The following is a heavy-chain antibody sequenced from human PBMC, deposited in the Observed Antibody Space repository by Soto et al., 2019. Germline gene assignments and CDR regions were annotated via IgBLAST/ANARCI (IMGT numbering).Heavy chain of an antibody. CDR1: GFTFSSYG. D-gene: IGHD6-19*01. CDR2: ISYDGSSK. V-gene: IGHV3-30*18. CDR3: ANLAALSYDY. Sequence: QVQLVESGGGVVQPGRSLRLSCAASGFTFSSYGMHWVRQAPGKGLEWVAVISYDGSSKYYADSVKGRFTISRDTSKNTLYMQMNSLRAEDTAVYYCANLAALSYDYWGQGTLVTVSS. J-gene: IGHJ4*02.